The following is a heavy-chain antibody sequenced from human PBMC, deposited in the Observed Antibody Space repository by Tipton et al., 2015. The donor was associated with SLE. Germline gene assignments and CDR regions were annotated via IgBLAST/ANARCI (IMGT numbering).Heavy chain of an antibody. J-gene: IGHJ3*02. V-gene: IGHV4-34*01. CDR2: INHSGST. D-gene: IGHD3-10*01. CDR3: ARGGGSGTNGGAFDI. CDR1: GGSFSGYD. Sequence: TLSLTCAVYGGSFSGYDWSWIRQPPGKGLEWIGEINHSGSTNYNPSLKSRVTISVDTSKNQFSLKLSSVTAADTAVYYCARGGGSGTNGGAFDIWGQGTMVTVSS.